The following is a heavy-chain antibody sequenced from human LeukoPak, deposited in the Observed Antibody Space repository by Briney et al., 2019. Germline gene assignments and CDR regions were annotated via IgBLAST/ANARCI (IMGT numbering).Heavy chain of an antibody. CDR3: ARVRDGYNDAYDI. J-gene: IGHJ3*02. CDR2: IGGSA. D-gene: IGHD5-24*01. V-gene: IGHV1-46*01. Sequence: ASVKVSCKASGYTFSNYYIHWVRQAPGQGLEWMGIIGGSANYAQKFQGRVTMTRDTSTSTVYMELSSLRSEDTAVYYCARVRDGYNDAYDIWGQGTIVT. CDR1: GYTFSNYY.